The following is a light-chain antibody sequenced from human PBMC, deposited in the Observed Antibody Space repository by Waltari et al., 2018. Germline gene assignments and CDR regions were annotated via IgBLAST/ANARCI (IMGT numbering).Light chain of an antibody. Sequence: QSALTQPASVSGSPGQSITIPCTGTSSDVGGYTYVSWYQHHPGKAPKIMIYDVNDRPSGVSNRFSGSKSGNTASLTISGLQAENEADYYCSSYRRSDIVVFGGGTKLTVL. CDR3: SSYRRSDIVV. CDR2: DVN. J-gene: IGLJ2*01. CDR1: SSDVGGYTY. V-gene: IGLV2-14*03.